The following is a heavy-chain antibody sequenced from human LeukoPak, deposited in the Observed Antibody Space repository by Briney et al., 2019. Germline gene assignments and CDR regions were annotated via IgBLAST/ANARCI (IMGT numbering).Heavy chain of an antibody. D-gene: IGHD1-26*01. Sequence: PGGSLRLSCTASGFTFRSYWMHWVRQIPGQGLMWVSRISDDGSSASYADSVKGRFTISTDNSENTVYLQMNSLRAEDTAVYYCARGSGSPPFDRWGQGTLVTVSS. V-gene: IGHV3-74*01. J-gene: IGHJ4*02. CDR3: ARGSGSPPFDR. CDR1: GFTFRSYW. CDR2: ISDDGSSA.